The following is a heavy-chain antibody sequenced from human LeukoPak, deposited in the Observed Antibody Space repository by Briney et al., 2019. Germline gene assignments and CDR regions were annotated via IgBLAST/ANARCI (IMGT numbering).Heavy chain of an antibody. CDR1: GFTFSSYE. J-gene: IGHJ4*02. D-gene: IGHD3-10*01. Sequence: PGGSLRLSCAASGFTFSSYEMNWVRQAPGKGLEWVSYISSSTSYIYYADSVKGRFTVSRDNAKNSLYLQMNSLRAEDTAVYYCASLPTWFGELYGGDYWGQGTLVTVSS. CDR2: ISSSTSYI. CDR3: ASLPTWFGELYGGDY. V-gene: IGHV3-21*05.